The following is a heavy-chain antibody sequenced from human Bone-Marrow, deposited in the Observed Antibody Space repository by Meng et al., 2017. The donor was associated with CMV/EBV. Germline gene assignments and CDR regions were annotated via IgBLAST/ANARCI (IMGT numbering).Heavy chain of an antibody. V-gene: IGHV1-18*04. CDR1: GYTFTGYY. Sequence: ASVKVSCKASGYTFTGYYMHWVRQAPGQGLEWMGWISAYNGNTNYAQKLQGRVTMTTDTSTSTAYMELRSLRSDDTAVYYCARDDDQLPYQTPDYGMDVWGQGTTVTVSS. J-gene: IGHJ6*02. CDR3: ARDDDQLPYQTPDYGMDV. D-gene: IGHD2-2*02. CDR2: ISAYNGNT.